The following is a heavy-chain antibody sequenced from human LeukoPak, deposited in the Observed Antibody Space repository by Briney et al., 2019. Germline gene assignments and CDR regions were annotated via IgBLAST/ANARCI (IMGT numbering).Heavy chain of an antibody. Sequence: PGGSLRLSCAASGLTFGSYGMGWVRQAPGKGLEWVSSITSSGTANYADSVKDRFLISRDNSKDTLFLPMNSLRDEDTAVYYCANTGSYSVYWGQGTLVTVSS. CDR3: ANTGSYSVY. CDR2: ITSSGTA. J-gene: IGHJ4*02. D-gene: IGHD2-21*01. V-gene: IGHV3-23*01. CDR1: GLTFGSYG.